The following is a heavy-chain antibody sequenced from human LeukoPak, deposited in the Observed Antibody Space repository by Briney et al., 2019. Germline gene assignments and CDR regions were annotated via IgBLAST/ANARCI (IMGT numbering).Heavy chain of an antibody. V-gene: IGHV3-7*04. CDR1: GFTFSSYW. CDR3: ARGAYMFDY. Sequence: PGASLRLSCAASGFTFSSYWMSWVRQPPGKGLEWVANIKQDGSEKYYVYSVKGRFTISRDNAKKSLYLQMNSLRGEDTAVYYCARGAYMFDYWGQGTLVTDSS. J-gene: IGHJ4*02. CDR2: IKQDGSEK. D-gene: IGHD3-16*01.